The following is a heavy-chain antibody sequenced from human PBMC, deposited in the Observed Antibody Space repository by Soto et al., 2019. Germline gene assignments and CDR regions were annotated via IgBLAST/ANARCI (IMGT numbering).Heavy chain of an antibody. V-gene: IGHV3-7*03. CDR3: ARYFRGSGRYFFDY. Sequence: GSLRLSCVASGFTFISSFMGWVRQAPGKGLEWVANINQDGGGTYYVDSVEGRFTISRDNAKDSLYLQMNSLRGEDTAVYYCARYFRGSGRYFFDYWGQGTLVTVSS. CDR1: GFTFISSF. D-gene: IGHD6-19*01. CDR2: INQDGGGT. J-gene: IGHJ4*02.